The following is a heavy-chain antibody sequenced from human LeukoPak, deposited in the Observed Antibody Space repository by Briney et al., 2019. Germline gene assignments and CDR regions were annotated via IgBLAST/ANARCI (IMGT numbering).Heavy chain of an antibody. V-gene: IGHV4-30-4*08. CDR3: ARTSLGGAWFDT. CDR1: GGSISSGDYY. Sequence: SETLSLTCTVSGGSISSGDYYWSWIRQPPGKGLEWIGYIYYNGSTYYNPSLKSRVTISVDTSNNQFSLKLSSVTAADTAVYYCARTSLGGAWFDTWGQGTLVTVSS. J-gene: IGHJ5*02. D-gene: IGHD3-10*01. CDR2: IYYNGST.